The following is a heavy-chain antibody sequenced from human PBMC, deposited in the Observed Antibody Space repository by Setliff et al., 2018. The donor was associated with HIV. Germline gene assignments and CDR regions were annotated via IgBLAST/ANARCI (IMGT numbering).Heavy chain of an antibody. CDR3: ARTYNFWSGYYDAFDI. D-gene: IGHD3-3*01. Sequence: PSETLSLTCAVSGGSISSDNWWSWVRQPPGKGLEWIGEIYHSGSTNYNPSLKSRVTISVDTSKNQFSLKLSSVTAADTAVYYCARTYNFWSGYYDAFDIWGQGTMVTVSS. CDR2: IYHSGST. J-gene: IGHJ3*02. CDR1: GGSISSDNW. V-gene: IGHV4-4*02.